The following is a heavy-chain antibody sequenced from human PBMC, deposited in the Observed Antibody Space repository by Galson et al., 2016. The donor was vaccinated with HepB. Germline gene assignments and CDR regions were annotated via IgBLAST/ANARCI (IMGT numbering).Heavy chain of an antibody. D-gene: IGHD1-26*01. Sequence: CAISGDSVSSNSAAWNWIRQSPSRGLEWLGRTYYRSKWYNDYAVSVKSRITINPDTSKNQFSLQLNSVTPEDTAGYYCARTNSETYGGGNFDYWGQGTLGTVSS. CDR3: ARTNSETYGGGNFDY. CDR2: TYYRSKWYN. CDR1: GDSVSSNSAA. V-gene: IGHV6-1*01. J-gene: IGHJ4*01.